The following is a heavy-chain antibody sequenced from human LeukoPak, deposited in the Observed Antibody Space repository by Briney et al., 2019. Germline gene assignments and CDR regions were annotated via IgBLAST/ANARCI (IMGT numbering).Heavy chain of an antibody. J-gene: IGHJ4*02. V-gene: IGHV3-23*01. CDR3: AKLLMAMVRGVDIDC. Sequence: PGGSLRLSCAASGFTFSSYGMSWVRQAPGKGLEWVSAITGSGGSTYYADSVKGRLTISRDNSKNTLYLQMNSLRAEDTAVYYCAKLLMAMVRGVDIDCWGQGTLVTVSS. D-gene: IGHD3-10*01. CDR1: GFTFSSYG. CDR2: ITGSGGST.